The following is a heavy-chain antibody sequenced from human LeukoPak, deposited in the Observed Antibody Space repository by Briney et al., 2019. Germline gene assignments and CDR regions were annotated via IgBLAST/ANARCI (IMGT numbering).Heavy chain of an antibody. V-gene: IGHV3-30*03. CDR3: ARDIAAAGTWDY. CDR2: ISYDGSNK. J-gene: IGHJ4*02. Sequence: PGGSLRLSCAASGFTFSSYGMHWVRQAPGKGLEWVAVISYDGSNKYYADSVKGRFTISRDNSKNTLYLQMNSLRAEDTAVYYCARDIAAAGTWDYWGQGTLVTVSS. CDR1: GFTFSSYG. D-gene: IGHD6-13*01.